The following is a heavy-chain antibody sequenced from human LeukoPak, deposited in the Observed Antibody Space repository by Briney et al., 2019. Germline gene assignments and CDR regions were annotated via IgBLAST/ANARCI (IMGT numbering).Heavy chain of an antibody. J-gene: IGHJ5*02. CDR3: ARGRPYYYGSGTSFDP. V-gene: IGHV1-18*01. D-gene: IGHD3-10*01. CDR2: ISAYNGDT. CDR1: GYTFTSYG. Sequence: ASVKVSCKASGYTFTSYGISWVRQAPGQGLEWMGWISAYNGDTNYAQKLQGRVTMTTDTSTSTAYMKLRSLRSDATAVYYCARGRPYYYGSGTSFDPWGQGTLVTVSS.